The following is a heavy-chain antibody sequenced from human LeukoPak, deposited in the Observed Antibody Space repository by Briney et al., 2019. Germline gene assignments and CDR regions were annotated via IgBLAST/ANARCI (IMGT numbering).Heavy chain of an antibody. V-gene: IGHV3-7*01. CDR2: IKQDGSEK. D-gene: IGHD2-15*01. Sequence: GGSLRLSRAASGFTFSSYWMSWVRQAPGKGLEWVANIKQDGSEKYYVDSVKGRFTISRDNAKNSLYLQMNSLRAEDTAVYYCARARRGTSGGYFDYWGQGTLVTVSS. CDR3: ARARRGTSGGYFDY. CDR1: GFTFSSYW. J-gene: IGHJ4*02.